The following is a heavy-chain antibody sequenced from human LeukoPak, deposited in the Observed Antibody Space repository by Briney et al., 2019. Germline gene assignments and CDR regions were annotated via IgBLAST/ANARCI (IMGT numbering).Heavy chain of an antibody. Sequence: GGSLRLSCAASGFIFSTYSISWVRQAPGKGLEWVSHISSSSSSIYYADSVKGRFSISRDNAKNSLYLQMNSLRDEDTAVYYCARSGYGSRCYFFDHWGQGTLVTVSS. CDR1: GFIFSTYS. D-gene: IGHD6-13*01. CDR2: ISSSSSSI. V-gene: IGHV3-48*02. CDR3: ARSGYGSRCYFFDH. J-gene: IGHJ4*02.